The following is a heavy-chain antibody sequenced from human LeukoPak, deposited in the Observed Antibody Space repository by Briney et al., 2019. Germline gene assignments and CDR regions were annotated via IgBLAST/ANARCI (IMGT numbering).Heavy chain of an antibody. V-gene: IGHV3-15*01. CDR1: GFTFSSYE. CDR2: IKSKTDGGTT. CDR3: TTVQIPDNSGYYYLDYFDY. J-gene: IGHJ4*02. Sequence: GGSLRLSCAASGFTFSSYEMNWVRQAPGKGLEWGGRIKSKTDGGTTGYAAPVKGRYTISRDDSKNTLYLQMNSLKTEDTAVYYCTTVQIPDNSGYYYLDYFDYWGQGTLVTVSS. D-gene: IGHD3-22*01.